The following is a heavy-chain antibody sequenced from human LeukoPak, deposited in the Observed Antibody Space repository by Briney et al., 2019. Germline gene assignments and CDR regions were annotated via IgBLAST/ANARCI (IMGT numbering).Heavy chain of an antibody. J-gene: IGHJ4*02. CDR2: IYTSGST. CDR1: GGSISSYY. CDR3: ARGLPYDSSGYGFDY. Sequence: PSETLSLTCTVSGGSISSYYWSWIRQPAGKGLEWIGRIYTSGSTNYNPSLKSRVTMSVDTSKNQFSLKLSSVTAADTAGYYCARGLPYDSSGYGFDYWGQGTLVTVSS. V-gene: IGHV4-4*07. D-gene: IGHD3-22*01.